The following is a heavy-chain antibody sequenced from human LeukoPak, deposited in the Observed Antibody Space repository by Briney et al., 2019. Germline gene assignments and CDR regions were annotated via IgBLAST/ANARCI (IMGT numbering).Heavy chain of an antibody. D-gene: IGHD3-10*01. J-gene: IGHJ6*03. CDR3: ARVSSKTMVRALITKKNYYYYYMDV. CDR1: GFTFSSYG. Sequence: GGSLRLSCAASGFTFSSYGMSWVRQAPGKGLEWVANIKQDGSEKYYVDSVKGRFTISRDNAKNSLYLQMNSLRAEDTAMYYCARVSSKTMVRALITKKNYYYYYMDVWGKGTTVTISS. V-gene: IGHV3-7*01. CDR2: IKQDGSEK.